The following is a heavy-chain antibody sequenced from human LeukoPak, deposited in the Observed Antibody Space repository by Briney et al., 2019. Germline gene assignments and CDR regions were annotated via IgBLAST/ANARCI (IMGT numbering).Heavy chain of an antibody. CDR2: TYYRSKWLH. CDR1: GDSVSSNSAA. Sequence: SQTLSLTCAISGDSVSSNSAAWNWIRQSPSRGLEWLGRTYYRSKWLHDYAISVKSRITINPDTSKNQFSLQLNSVTPEDTAAYYCARNYSPDFDYWGQGTQVSVSS. V-gene: IGHV6-1*01. CDR3: ARNYSPDFDY. D-gene: IGHD1-7*01. J-gene: IGHJ4*02.